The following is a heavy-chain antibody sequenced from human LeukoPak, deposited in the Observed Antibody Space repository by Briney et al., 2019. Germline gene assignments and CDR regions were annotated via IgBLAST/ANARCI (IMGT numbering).Heavy chain of an antibody. CDR2: INHSGST. V-gene: IGHV4-34*01. CDR1: GSSISSAYY. CDR3: ARGIVVVPAAISLSRPGARFDY. D-gene: IGHD2-2*02. Sequence: SETLSLTCAVSGSSISSAYYWSWIRQPPGKGLEWIGEINHSGSTNYNPSLKSRVTISVDTSKNQFSLKLGSVTAADTAVYYCARGIVVVPAAISLSRPGARFDYWGQGTLVTVSS. J-gene: IGHJ4*02.